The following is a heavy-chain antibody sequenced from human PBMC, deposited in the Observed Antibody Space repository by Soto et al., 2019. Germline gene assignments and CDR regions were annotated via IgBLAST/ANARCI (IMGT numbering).Heavy chain of an antibody. V-gene: IGHV4-34*01. Sequence: QVQLQQWGAGLLKPSETLSLTCGVYGGSFSGYYWTWIRQPPGKGLEWIGEINHSGSTNYNPSLKSRLTISVDTSKNQCSLRLSSVTAADTAVYYCATTTNYGDYGGAFVIWGQGTMVTVSS. CDR1: GGSFSGYY. CDR2: INHSGST. D-gene: IGHD4-17*01. J-gene: IGHJ3*02. CDR3: ATTTNYGDYGGAFVI.